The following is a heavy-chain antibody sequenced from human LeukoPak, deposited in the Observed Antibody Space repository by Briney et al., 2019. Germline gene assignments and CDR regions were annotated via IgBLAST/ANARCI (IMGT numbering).Heavy chain of an antibody. CDR3: AKAREGTLYGADTLLYYAMDV. V-gene: IGHV3-23*01. CDR1: GFTFDTHA. D-gene: IGHD1-1*01. Sequence: GGSLRLSCATSGFTFDTHAMNWVRQVPGRGLEWVSFISGNGGSTYYANSVKGRFTISRDDSSNTLYRQMNSLRADDTAIYYCAKAREGTLYGADTLLYYAMDVWGQGTTVSVSS. CDR2: ISGNGGST. J-gene: IGHJ6*02.